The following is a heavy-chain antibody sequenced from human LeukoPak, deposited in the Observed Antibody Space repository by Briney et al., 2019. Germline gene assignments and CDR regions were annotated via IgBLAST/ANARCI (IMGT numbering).Heavy chain of an antibody. Sequence: SETLSLTCAVSGASISGSGYYWGWIRQPPGKGLEWIGNIYSSGSTYYNASLQSRVTISIDTSKNQFSLKLSSVTAADTAVYYCARLKRGYSSGGGYYYMDVWGKGTKVTISS. CDR3: ARLKRGYSSGGGYYYMDV. V-gene: IGHV4-39*01. CDR1: GASISGSGYY. CDR2: IYSSGST. D-gene: IGHD6-19*01. J-gene: IGHJ6*03.